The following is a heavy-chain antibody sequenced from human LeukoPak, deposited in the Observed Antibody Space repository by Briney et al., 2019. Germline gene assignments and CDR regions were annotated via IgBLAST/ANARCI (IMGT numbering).Heavy chain of an antibody. Sequence: SETLSLTCAVYGGSFSGYYWSWIRQPPGKGLEWIGEINHSGSTNYNPSLKSRVTMSVDTSKNQFSLKLSSVTAADTAVYYCGRAGGGYSYGLGLRWFDPWGQGTLVTVSS. CDR3: GRAGGGYSYGLGLRWFDP. CDR2: INHSGST. D-gene: IGHD5-18*01. CDR1: GGSFSGYY. J-gene: IGHJ5*02. V-gene: IGHV4-34*01.